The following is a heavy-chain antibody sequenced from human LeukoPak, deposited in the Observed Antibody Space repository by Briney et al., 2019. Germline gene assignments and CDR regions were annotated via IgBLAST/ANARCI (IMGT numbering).Heavy chain of an antibody. V-gene: IGHV4-39*01. J-gene: IGHJ3*02. CDR3: ASPFYDILTGSFPFDI. Sequence: SIYYSGSTYYTPSLKSRVTISVDTSKNQFSLKLSSVTAADTAVYYCASPFYDILTGSFPFDIWGQGTMVTVSS. D-gene: IGHD3-9*01. CDR2: IYYSGST.